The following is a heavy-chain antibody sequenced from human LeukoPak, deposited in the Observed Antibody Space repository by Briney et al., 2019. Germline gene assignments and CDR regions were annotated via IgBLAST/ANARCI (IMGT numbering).Heavy chain of an antibody. V-gene: IGHV4-59*01. CDR3: ARGSRGSHYTD. Sequence: SETLSLTCTVSGGSINNDFWSWIRQSPGKGLEWIGNIFYTGSTSCNPSLKSRATISVDTSKNQFSVKLSSVTAADTAVYYCARGSRGSHYTDWGQGTLVTVSA. CDR2: IFYTGST. CDR1: GGSINNDF. D-gene: IGHD1-26*01. J-gene: IGHJ4*02.